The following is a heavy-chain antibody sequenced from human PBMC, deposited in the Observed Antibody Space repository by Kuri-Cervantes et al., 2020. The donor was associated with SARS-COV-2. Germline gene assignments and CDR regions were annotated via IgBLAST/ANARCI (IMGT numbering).Heavy chain of an antibody. D-gene: IGHD4-11*01. CDR3: VRIRAATVIADY. CDR1: GFSLTTSGMC. CDR2: IDWDDDK. J-gene: IGHJ4*02. V-gene: IGHV2-70*11. Sequence: SGPTLVKPTQTLTLTCTFSGFSLTTSGMCVAWIRQPPGKALEWPARIDWDDDKYYKTSLNTRLSISKDTSQDQVVLTMTNMDPVDTATYYCVRIRAATVIADYWGQGTLVTVSS.